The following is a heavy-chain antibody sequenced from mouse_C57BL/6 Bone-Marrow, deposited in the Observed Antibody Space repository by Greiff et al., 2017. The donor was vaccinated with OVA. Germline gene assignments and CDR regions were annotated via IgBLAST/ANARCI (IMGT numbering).Heavy chain of an antibody. V-gene: IGHV7-3*01. CDR3: ARYKGRVAVDYFDY. CDR1: GFTFTNYY. J-gene: IGHJ2*01. CDR2: IRNKPNGSTT. D-gene: IGHD1-1*01. Sequence: VQLKESGGGLVQPGDSLSLSCAASGFTFTNYYMSWVRQPPGKALEWLAFIRNKPNGSTTAYSASVKGRFTISRDNSQSILYLQMNALRAEDSATYYGARYKGRVAVDYFDYWGQGTALTVSS.